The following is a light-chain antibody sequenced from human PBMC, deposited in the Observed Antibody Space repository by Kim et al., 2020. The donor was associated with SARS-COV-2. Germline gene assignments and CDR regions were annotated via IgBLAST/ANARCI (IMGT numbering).Light chain of an antibody. Sequence: SYELTQPLSVSVVLGQTARITCGGDDIGSKLVHWYQQRPGQAPVLVIYRDNDRPSGIPERISGSNSRNTATLTLSGAQAGDEADYYCQVWDSGTAVFGGGTQLTVL. V-gene: IGLV3-9*01. CDR2: RDN. J-gene: IGLJ3*02. CDR1: DIGSKL. CDR3: QVWDSGTAV.